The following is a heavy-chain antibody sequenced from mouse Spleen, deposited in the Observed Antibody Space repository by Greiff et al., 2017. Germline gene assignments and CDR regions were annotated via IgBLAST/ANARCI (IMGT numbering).Heavy chain of an antibody. CDR2: ISSGGSYT. CDR3: VRHWDY. Sequence: EVHLVESGGGLVKPGGSLKLSCAASGFTFSSYAMSWVRQTPGKRLEWVATISSGGSYTYYPDSVKGRFTISRDNAKNTRYLQMSSLRSEDTAMYYCVRHWDYWGQGTSVTVSS. V-gene: IGHV5-9-3*01. CDR1: GFTFSSYA. J-gene: IGHJ4*01.